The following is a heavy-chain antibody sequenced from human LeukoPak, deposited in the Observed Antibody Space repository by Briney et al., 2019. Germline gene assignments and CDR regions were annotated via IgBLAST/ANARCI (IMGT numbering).Heavy chain of an antibody. J-gene: IGHJ4*02. D-gene: IGHD3-10*01. Sequence: GGSLRLTCAASGCTFSSYDMTWVRQAPGKGLEWVAVVSGNGGTTYYAESAKGRFTIYRDNPKNTLYLQMNSLRAEDTAIYYCAKRPRGSGILHYWGQGALVTVSS. CDR2: VSGNGGTT. V-gene: IGHV3-23*01. CDR1: GCTFSSYD. CDR3: AKRPRGSGILHY.